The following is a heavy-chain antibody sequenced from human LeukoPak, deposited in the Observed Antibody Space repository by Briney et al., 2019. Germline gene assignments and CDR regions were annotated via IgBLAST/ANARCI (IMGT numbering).Heavy chain of an antibody. D-gene: IGHD3-22*01. Sequence: GGSLSLSCPASRFTFTSYGTSWVRQAPEKVREWVSSTSVSGGSTYYADSVKGRFTISRDNSKNTLYLQMNSLRAEDTALYYCARDEYYYDSSGYFFYPAVYDAFDMGGEGTLVTVS. CDR1: RFTFTSYG. V-gene: IGHV3-23*01. CDR3: ARDEYYYDSSGYFFYPAVYDAFDM. J-gene: IGHJ3*02. CDR2: TSVSGGST.